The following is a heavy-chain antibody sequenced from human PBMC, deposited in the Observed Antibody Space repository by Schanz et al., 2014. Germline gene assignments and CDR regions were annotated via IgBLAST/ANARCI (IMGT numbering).Heavy chain of an antibody. J-gene: IGHJ6*02. CDR3: AKGMGYCSGGTCYDYYYYGLDV. Sequence: VQLVESGGGLVKPGGSLRLSCAASGFIFSNYGMHWVRQAPGKGLEWVSSISHSGGSKYYADSVKGRFTISRDNSENTLYLQMNSLSADDTAVFYCAKGMGYCSGGTCYDYYYYGLDVWGQGTLVTVSS. CDR2: ISHSGGSK. V-gene: IGHV3-23*04. D-gene: IGHD2-15*01. CDR1: GFIFSNYG.